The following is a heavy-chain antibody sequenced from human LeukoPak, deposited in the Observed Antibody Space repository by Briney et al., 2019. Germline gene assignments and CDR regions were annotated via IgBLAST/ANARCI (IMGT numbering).Heavy chain of an antibody. D-gene: IGHD3-10*01. J-gene: IGHJ3*02. Sequence: ASVKVSRKASGYTFTGYYMHWVRQAPGQGLEWMGWINPNSGGTNYAQKFQGRVTMTRDTSISTAYMELSRLRSDDTAVYYCARELWFGELLYSPSDAFDIWGQGTMVTVSS. V-gene: IGHV1-2*02. CDR3: ARELWFGELLYSPSDAFDI. CDR2: INPNSGGT. CDR1: GYTFTGYY.